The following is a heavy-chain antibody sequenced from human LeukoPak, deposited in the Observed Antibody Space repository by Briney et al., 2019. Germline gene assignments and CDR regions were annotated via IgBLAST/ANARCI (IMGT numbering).Heavy chain of an antibody. CDR3: ERRRFLEWLTQYYYYMDV. V-gene: IGHV3-20*04. CDR2: INWNGGST. Sequence: GGSLRLSCAASGFTFDDYGMSWVRQAPGKGLEWVSGINWNGGSTGYADSVKGRFTISRDNAKNSLYLQMNSLRAEDTALYYCERRRFLEWLTQYYYYMDVWGKGTTVTVSS. J-gene: IGHJ6*03. CDR1: GFTFDDYG. D-gene: IGHD3-3*01.